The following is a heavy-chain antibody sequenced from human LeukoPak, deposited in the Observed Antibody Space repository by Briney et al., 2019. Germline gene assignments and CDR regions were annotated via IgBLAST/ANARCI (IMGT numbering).Heavy chain of an antibody. V-gene: IGHV1-69*13. Sequence: AASVKVSCKASGGTFSSYAISWVRQAPGQGLEWMGGIIPIFGTANYAQKLQGRVTITADESTSTAYMELSSLRSEDTAVYYCARSLTDDYGDSYPRAFIASSNYYYYMDVWGKGTTVTISS. CDR2: IIPIFGTA. CDR1: GGTFSSYA. D-gene: IGHD4-17*01. CDR3: ARSLTDDYGDSYPRAFIASSNYYYYMDV. J-gene: IGHJ6*03.